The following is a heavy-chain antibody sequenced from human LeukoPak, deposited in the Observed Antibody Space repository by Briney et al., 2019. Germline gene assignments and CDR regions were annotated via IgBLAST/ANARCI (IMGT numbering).Heavy chain of an antibody. D-gene: IGHD6-19*01. CDR2: IYSDGTT. CDR3: ARSISGWPDY. J-gene: IGHJ4*02. Sequence: GGSLRLSCAASGLTFSSYSMNWVRQPPGKGLEWVSVIYSDGTTYYADSVKGRFTISRDNSRNTLYLQMNSLRAEDTAVYYCARSISGWPDYWGQGTLVTVSS. CDR1: GLTFSSYS. V-gene: IGHV3-53*01.